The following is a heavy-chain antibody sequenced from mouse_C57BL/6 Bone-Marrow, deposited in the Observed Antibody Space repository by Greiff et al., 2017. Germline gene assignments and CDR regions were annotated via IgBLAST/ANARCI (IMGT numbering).Heavy chain of an antibody. D-gene: IGHD1-1*01. CDR2: IDPSDSYT. J-gene: IGHJ1*03. CDR3: ARDYYGSSYTWYFEV. V-gene: IGHV1-69*01. Sequence: QVQLQQPGAELVMPGASVKLSCKASGYTFTSYWMHWVKQRPGQGLEWIGEIDPSDSYTNYNQKFKGKSTLTVDKSSSTAYMQLSSLTSEDSAVYYCARDYYGSSYTWYFEVWGTGTTVTVSS. CDR1: GYTFTSYW.